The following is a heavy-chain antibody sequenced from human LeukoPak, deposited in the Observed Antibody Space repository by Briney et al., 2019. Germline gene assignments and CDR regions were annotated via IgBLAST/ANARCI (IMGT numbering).Heavy chain of an antibody. CDR3: ARSKWGYAFDI. CDR2: VYNSGST. Sequence: SETLSLTCTVSGGSISNYYWTWIRQPPGRGLEWIGYVYNSGSTNYNPSLRGRVAISVDTSKNQFSLKLRSVNAADTAVYYCARSKWGYAFDIWGPGTMGTVSS. CDR1: GGSISNYY. J-gene: IGHJ3*02. D-gene: IGHD2-15*01. V-gene: IGHV4-59*01.